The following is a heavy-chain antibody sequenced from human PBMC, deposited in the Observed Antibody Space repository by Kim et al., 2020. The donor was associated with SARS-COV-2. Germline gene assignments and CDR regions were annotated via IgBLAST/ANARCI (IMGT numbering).Heavy chain of an antibody. Sequence: SETLSLTCTVPGGSIRSSNYYWGWIRQPPGKGLEWIGTIYYSGTTYYNPSLKSRVTISVDTSKNQFSLKLSSVTAAATALYYCARQDATAASPGWFDPWG. CDR3: ARQDATAASPGWFDP. J-gene: IGHJ5*02. D-gene: IGHD6-13*01. CDR1: GGSIRSSNYY. CDR2: IYYSGTT. V-gene: IGHV4-39*01.